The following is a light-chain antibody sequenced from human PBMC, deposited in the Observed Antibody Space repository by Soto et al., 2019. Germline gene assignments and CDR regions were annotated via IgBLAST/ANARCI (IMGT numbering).Light chain of an antibody. J-gene: IGKJ2*01. V-gene: IGKV1-12*01. CDR3: QQASTFPHT. CDR1: QGIGTW. Sequence: DIQMTQSPSSVSASVGDTVTISCRASQGIGTWLAGYQQKPGKAPKLLIAAASSLQSGVPSRFSGSGSGTDFTLTISSLQPEDFATYYCQQASTFPHTFGQGTKVDIK. CDR2: AAS.